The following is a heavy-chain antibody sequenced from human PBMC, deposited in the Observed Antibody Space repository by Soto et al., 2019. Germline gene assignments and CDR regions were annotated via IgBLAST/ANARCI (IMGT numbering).Heavy chain of an antibody. D-gene: IGHD2-2*01. J-gene: IGHJ6*03. CDR2: INSDGSST. CDR3: ARENGEPAAMPVYYYYYMDV. V-gene: IGHV3-74*01. CDR1: GFTFSSYW. Sequence: GGSLRLSCAASGFTFSSYWMHWVRQAPGKGLVWVSRINSDGSSTSYADSVKGRFTISRDNAKNTLYLQMNSLRAEDTAVYYCARENGEPAAMPVYYYYYMDVWGKGTTVTVSS.